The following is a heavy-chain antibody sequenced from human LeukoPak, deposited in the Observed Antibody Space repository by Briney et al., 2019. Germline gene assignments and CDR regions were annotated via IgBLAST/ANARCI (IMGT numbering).Heavy chain of an antibody. CDR1: GDSVSSSSYY. J-gene: IGHJ5*02. V-gene: IGHV4-39*01. CDR2: IYYSGTT. D-gene: IGHD6-13*01. Sequence: SETLSLTCTVSGDSVSSSSYYWGWIRQPPGKGLEWIGSIYYSGTTSYNPSLKSRVTISVDTSKDQFSLMLTSVTASDTAVYFCGGAATGTVGWFDPWGQGTLVTVSS. CDR3: GGAATGTVGWFDP.